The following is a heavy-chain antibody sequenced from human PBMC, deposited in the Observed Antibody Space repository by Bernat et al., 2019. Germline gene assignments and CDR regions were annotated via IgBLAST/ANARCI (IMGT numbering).Heavy chain of an antibody. CDR2: IKEDGSEK. CDR3: ASEWLRFTPLDP. Sequence: EVQLVESGGGLVQPGGSLRLSCVASGFTFSRYWMSWVRQAPGKGLEWVANIKEDGSEKHYVGSVKGRFTISRDNAKNSLYLQMDSLRAEDTAVYYWASEWLRFTPLDPWGLGTLVTVSS. J-gene: IGHJ5*02. CDR1: GFTFSRYW. V-gene: IGHV3-7*01. D-gene: IGHD5-12*01.